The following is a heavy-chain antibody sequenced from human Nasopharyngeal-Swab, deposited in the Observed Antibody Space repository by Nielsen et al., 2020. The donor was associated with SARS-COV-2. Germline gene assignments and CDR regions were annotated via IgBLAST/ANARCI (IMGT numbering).Heavy chain of an antibody. D-gene: IGHD5-12*01. J-gene: IGHJ4*02. CDR3: ARTKRRGYSGYGFDY. CDR2: IDWDDDK. Sequence: WIRQPPGKALEWLALIDWDDDKYYSTPLKPRLTIPKDTSKNQEVLTMTNMDPVDTATYYCARTKRRGYSGYGFDYWGQGTLVTVSS. V-gene: IGHV2-70*01.